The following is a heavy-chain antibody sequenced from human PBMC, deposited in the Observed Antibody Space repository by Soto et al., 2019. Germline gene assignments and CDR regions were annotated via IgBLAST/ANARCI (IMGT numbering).Heavy chain of an antibody. CDR1: GYTFTSYA. Sequence: ASVKVSCKASGYTFTSYAMHWVRQAPGQGLEWMGWISAYNGNTNYAQKLQGRVTMTTDTSTSTAYMELRSLRSDDTAVYYCAKSPNYYGRLDYWGQGTLVTVSS. J-gene: IGHJ4*02. CDR2: ISAYNGNT. CDR3: AKSPNYYGRLDY. V-gene: IGHV1-18*01. D-gene: IGHD3-10*01.